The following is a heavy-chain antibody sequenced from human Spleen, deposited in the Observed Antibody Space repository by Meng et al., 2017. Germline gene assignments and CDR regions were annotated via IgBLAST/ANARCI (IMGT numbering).Heavy chain of an antibody. CDR2: ISCYNGDT. CDR3: ARDPSNTSGRYAYFDY. V-gene: IGHV1-18*01. Sequence: QVQVVQSGAEVKKPGASVKVSCKASGYTFTHHGISWVRQAPGQGLEWMGWISCYNGDTNYAQKFQGRVTMTTDTSTSTAYMDLRSLRSDDTAVYYCARDPSNTSGRYAYFDYWGQGTLVTVSS. D-gene: IGHD6-19*01. J-gene: IGHJ4*02. CDR1: GYTFTHHG.